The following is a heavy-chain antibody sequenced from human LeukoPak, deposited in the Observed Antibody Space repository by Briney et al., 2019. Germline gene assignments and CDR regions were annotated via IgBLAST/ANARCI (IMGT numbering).Heavy chain of an antibody. D-gene: IGHD6-13*01. V-gene: IGHV1-18*01. CDR1: GYSFTSYG. CDR2: ISAYDGNT. J-gene: IGHJ4*02. CDR3: ARIAEQHLQYYFDY. Sequence: ASVKVSCKASGYSFTSYGFSWVRQAPGQGLEWMGWISAYDGNTNYAQKLQGRVTMATDISTSTAYMELRSLRSDDSAVYFCARIAEQHLQYYFDYWGQGTLVTVSS.